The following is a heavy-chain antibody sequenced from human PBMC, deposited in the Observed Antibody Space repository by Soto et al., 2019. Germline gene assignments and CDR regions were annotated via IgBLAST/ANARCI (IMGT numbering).Heavy chain of an antibody. CDR2: ISAYDGKT. CDR1: CYTFNTYG. J-gene: IGHJ5*02. Sequence: ASVKVSCKTSCYTFNTYGINWVRQAPGQGLELMGWISAYDGKTTYAEKFQGRVTLTTDTSTSTAYMELRSLRSDDTAIYYCARDPHEFWASYWFDPWGQGTPGTVS. CDR3: ARDPHEFWASYWFDP. D-gene: IGHD3-3*01. V-gene: IGHV1-18*01.